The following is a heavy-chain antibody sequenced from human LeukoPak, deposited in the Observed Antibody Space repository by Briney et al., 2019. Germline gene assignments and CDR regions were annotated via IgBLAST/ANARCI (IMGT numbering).Heavy chain of an antibody. V-gene: IGHV3-23*01. Sequence: PGGSLRLSCAASGFTFSSSAMSWVRQAPGKGLEWVSAISNNGGYTYYADSVQGRFTISRDNSKSTLYLQMNSLRAEDTAVYYCARDPVRRDSYWGQGTLVTVSS. CDR3: ARDPVRRDSY. CDR1: GFTFSSSA. CDR2: ISNNGGYT. J-gene: IGHJ4*02. D-gene: IGHD3-10*01.